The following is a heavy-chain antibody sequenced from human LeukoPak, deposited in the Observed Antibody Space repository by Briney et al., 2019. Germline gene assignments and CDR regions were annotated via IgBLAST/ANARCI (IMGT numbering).Heavy chain of an antibody. J-gene: IGHJ4*02. CDR2: INHSGST. V-gene: IGHV4-34*01. Sequence: SETLSLTCTVSGGSISSYYWSWIRQPPGKGLEWIGEINHSGSTNYNPSLKSRVTISVDTSKNQFSLKLSSVTAADTALYYCARGRPGIAVAGLQDYWGQGTLVTVSS. CDR3: ARGRPGIAVAGLQDY. D-gene: IGHD6-19*01. CDR1: GGSISSYY.